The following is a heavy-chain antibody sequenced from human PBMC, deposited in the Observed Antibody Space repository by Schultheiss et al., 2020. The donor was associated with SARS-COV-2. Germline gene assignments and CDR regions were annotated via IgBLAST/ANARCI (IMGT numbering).Heavy chain of an antibody. CDR1: GFTFNSYG. J-gene: IGHJ4*02. CDR3: ARANREYSYGY. CDR2: ISYDGSNK. Sequence: GGSLRLSCVASGFTFNSYGMHWVRQAPGKGLEWVAVISYDGSNKYYADSVKGRFTISRDNSKNTLYLQMNSLRAEDTAVYYCARANREYSYGYWGQGTLVTVSS. D-gene: IGHD5-18*01. V-gene: IGHV3-30*03.